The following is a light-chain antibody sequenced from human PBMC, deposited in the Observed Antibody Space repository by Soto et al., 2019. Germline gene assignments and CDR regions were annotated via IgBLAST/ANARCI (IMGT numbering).Light chain of an antibody. J-gene: IGLJ2*01. CDR2: EVS. CDR3: SSYAGSNNLV. Sequence: QSALTQPPSASGSPGQSVTISCTGTSSDVGFYNYVSWYQQHPGKAPKLMIYEVSKRPSGVPDRFSGSKSGNTASLTVSGLQAEDESDYYCSSYAGSNNLVFGGGTKLTVL. CDR1: SSDVGFYNY. V-gene: IGLV2-8*01.